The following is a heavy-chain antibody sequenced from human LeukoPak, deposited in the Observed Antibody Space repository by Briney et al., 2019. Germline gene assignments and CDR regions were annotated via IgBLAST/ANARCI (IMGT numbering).Heavy chain of an antibody. V-gene: IGHV4-31*03. CDR1: GGSISSGGYY. J-gene: IGHJ6*02. CDR2: IYYSGST. Sequence: SETLSLTCTVSGGSISSGGYYWSWIRQHPGKGLEWIGYIYYSGSTYYNPSLKSRVTISVDTSKNQFSLKLSSVTAEDTAVYYCAREGRYCSSTSCLNYYYYGMDVWGQGTTVTVSS. CDR3: AREGRYCSSTSCLNYYYYGMDV. D-gene: IGHD2-2*01.